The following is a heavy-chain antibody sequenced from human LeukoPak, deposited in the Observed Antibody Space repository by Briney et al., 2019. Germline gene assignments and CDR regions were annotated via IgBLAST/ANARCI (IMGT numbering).Heavy chain of an antibody. CDR2: IKQDGREK. CDR3: ARDLAAGGPCNY. Sequence: PGGSLRLSCAASGFTFSGYWMSWVRQAPGKGVEWVANIKQDGREKYYVDSVRGRFTISRDNAKNSLFLQMDSLRVEDTAVYYCARDLAAGGPCNYWGQGTLVTVSS. D-gene: IGHD6-13*01. J-gene: IGHJ4*02. V-gene: IGHV3-7*01. CDR1: GFTFSGYW.